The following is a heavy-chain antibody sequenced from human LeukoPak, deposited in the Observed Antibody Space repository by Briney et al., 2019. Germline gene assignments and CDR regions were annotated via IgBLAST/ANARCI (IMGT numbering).Heavy chain of an antibody. CDR1: GYTLTELS. V-gene: IGHV1-24*01. J-gene: IGHJ4*02. CDR3: ATMVGRRWLQLSYYFDY. Sequence: ASVKVSCKVSGYTLTELSMHWVRQAPGKGLEWMGGFDPVDGETIYAQKFQGRVTMTEDTSTDTAYMELSSLRSEDTAVYYCATMVGRRWLQLSYYFDYWGQGTLVTVSS. CDR2: FDPVDGET. D-gene: IGHD5-24*01.